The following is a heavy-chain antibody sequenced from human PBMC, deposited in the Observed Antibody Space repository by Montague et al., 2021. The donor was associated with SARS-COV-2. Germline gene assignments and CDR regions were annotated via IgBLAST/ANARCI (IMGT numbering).Heavy chain of an antibody. CDR1: GGSFSGYL. D-gene: IGHD6-6*01. J-gene: IGHJ4*02. V-gene: IGHV4-34*01. Sequence: SETLSLTCAVHGGSFSGYLWSWIRQPPGKGLEWIGQINHGGNTNXNPSLMSRVTISVDMSESQFSLKLSSVTAADTAVYYCARGGSSSSGVYWGQGTLVTVSS. CDR3: ARGGSSSSGVY. CDR2: INHGGNT.